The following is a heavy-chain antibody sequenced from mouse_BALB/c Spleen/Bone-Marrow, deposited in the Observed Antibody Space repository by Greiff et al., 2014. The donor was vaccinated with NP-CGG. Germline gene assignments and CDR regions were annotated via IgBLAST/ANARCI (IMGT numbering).Heavy chain of an antibody. CDR3: ARNANWLFTY. Sequence: QVQLQQSGAELVRPGPSVKVSCKASGYAFTNYLIEWIKQRPGQGLEWIGVINPGSGGTNYNEKFKGKATLTADKSSSTAYMQLSSLTSDDSAVYFCARNANWLFTYWGQGTLVTVSA. D-gene: IGHD4-1*01. J-gene: IGHJ3*01. CDR1: GYAFTNYL. CDR2: INPGSGGT. V-gene: IGHV1-54*01.